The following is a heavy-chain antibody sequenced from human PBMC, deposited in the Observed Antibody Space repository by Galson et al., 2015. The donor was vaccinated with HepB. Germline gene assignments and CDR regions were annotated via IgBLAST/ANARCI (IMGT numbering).Heavy chain of an antibody. Sequence: TLSLTCTIFGGSMNKYYWSWIRQPPGKRLEWIGFITDSGRTYYSPSLQRRLTTSIDTSKKQFSLRLWSVTAADPATYYCARTTPPSNLGWPYFDSWGPGILVTVSS. V-gene: IGHV4-4*09. CDR2: ITDSGRT. CDR3: ARTTPPSNLGWPYFDS. D-gene: IGHD7-27*01. J-gene: IGHJ4*02. CDR1: GGSMNKYY.